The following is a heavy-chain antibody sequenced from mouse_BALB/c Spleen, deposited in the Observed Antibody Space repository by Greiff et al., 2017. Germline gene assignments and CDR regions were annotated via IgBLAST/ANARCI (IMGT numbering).Heavy chain of an antibody. Sequence: EVMLVESGGGLVKPGGSLKLSCAASGFTFSSYAMSWVRQSPEKRLEWVAEISSGGSYTYYPDTVTGRFTISRDNAKNTLYLEMSSLRSEDTAMYYCARDPDSSGYYFDYWGQGTTLTVSS. CDR2: ISSGGSYT. CDR1: GFTFSSYA. J-gene: IGHJ2*01. V-gene: IGHV5-9-4*01. D-gene: IGHD3-2*01. CDR3: ARDPDSSGYYFDY.